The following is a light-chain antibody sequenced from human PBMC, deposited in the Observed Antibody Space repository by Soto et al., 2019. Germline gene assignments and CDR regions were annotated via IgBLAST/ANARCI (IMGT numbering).Light chain of an antibody. Sequence: LTKSPGTLSLSPGESATLSCRASQSVSSNYLAWYQQKPGQAPRLLIYGASNRATGIPDRFSGSGSGTDSTLTIRRLEPEDFAVYYCKQYGSSGTFGQGTNVDIK. J-gene: IGKJ1*01. V-gene: IGKV3-20*01. CDR2: GAS. CDR3: KQYGSSGT. CDR1: QSVSSNY.